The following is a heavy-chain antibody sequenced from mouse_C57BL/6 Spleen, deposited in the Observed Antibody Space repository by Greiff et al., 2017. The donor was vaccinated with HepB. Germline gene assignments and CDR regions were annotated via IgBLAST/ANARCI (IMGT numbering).Heavy chain of an antibody. J-gene: IGHJ2*01. CDR3: ARGGITTVVPFMDY. Sequence: VQLVESGAELAKPGASVKLSCKASGYTFTSYWMHWVKQRPGQGLEWIGYINPSSGYTKYNQKFKDKATLTVDKSSSTAYMQLSSLTYEDSAVYYCARGGITTVVPFMDYWGQGTTLTVSS. CDR1: GYTFTSYW. D-gene: IGHD1-1*01. CDR2: INPSSGYT. V-gene: IGHV1-7*01.